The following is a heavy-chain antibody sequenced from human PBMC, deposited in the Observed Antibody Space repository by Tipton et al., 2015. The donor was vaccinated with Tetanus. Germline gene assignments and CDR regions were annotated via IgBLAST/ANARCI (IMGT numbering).Heavy chain of an antibody. CDR2: IYDSGSI. D-gene: IGHD1-1*01. Sequence: TLSLTCIVSGGSISSGGYYWSWIRQHPGKGLEWIGYIYDSGSIYYNPSLKSRVSLSIDTSKNQFSLKLSSVTAADTAVYYCARERYIHYGMDVWGQGTTVTVSS. CDR3: ARERYIHYGMDV. CDR1: GGSISSGGYY. J-gene: IGHJ6*02. V-gene: IGHV4-31*03.